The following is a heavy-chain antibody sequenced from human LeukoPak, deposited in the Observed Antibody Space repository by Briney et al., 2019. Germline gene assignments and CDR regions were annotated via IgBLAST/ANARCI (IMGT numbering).Heavy chain of an antibody. D-gene: IGHD6-19*01. Sequence: WETLSLTCAVYGGSFSGYYWSWIRQPPGKGLEWIGEINHSGSTNYNPSLKSRVTISVDTSKNQFSLKLSSVTAADTAVYYCARGGWYDYWGQGTLVTVSS. V-gene: IGHV4-34*01. CDR3: ARGGWYDY. CDR1: GGSFSGYY. CDR2: INHSGST. J-gene: IGHJ4*02.